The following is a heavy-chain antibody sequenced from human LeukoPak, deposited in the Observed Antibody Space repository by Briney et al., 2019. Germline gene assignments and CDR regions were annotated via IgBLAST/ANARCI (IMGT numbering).Heavy chain of an antibody. V-gene: IGHV1-69*13. J-gene: IGHJ4*02. D-gene: IGHD4-17*01. Sequence: GASVRVSCKASGGTFSSYAISWVRQAPGQGLEWMGGIIPIFGTANYAQKFQGRVTITADESTSTAYMELSSLRSEDTAVYYCARGFYGDYCLDYWGQGTLVTVSS. CDR1: GGTFSSYA. CDR3: ARGFYGDYCLDY. CDR2: IIPIFGTA.